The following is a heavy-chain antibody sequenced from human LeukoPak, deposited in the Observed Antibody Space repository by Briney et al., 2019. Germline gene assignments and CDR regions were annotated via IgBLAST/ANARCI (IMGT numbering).Heavy chain of an antibody. CDR2: IYSGGST. CDR1: GFTVSSNY. V-gene: IGHV3-66*02. Sequence: GGSLRLSCAASGFTVSSNYMSWVRQAPGKGLEWVSVIYSGGSTYYADSVRGRFTISRDNSKNTLYLQMNSLRAEDTAVYYCARGRDSSSWYDFDYWGQGTLVTVSS. CDR3: ARGRDSSSWYDFDY. J-gene: IGHJ4*02. D-gene: IGHD6-13*01.